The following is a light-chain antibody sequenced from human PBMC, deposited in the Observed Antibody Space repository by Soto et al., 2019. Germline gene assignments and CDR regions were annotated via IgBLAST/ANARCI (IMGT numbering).Light chain of an antibody. CDR3: GTWDSSLSAGV. CDR2: DNN. J-gene: IGLJ2*01. CDR1: SSTVGSNY. V-gene: IGLV1-51*01. Sequence: QSVLTQPPSVSAAPGQKVTISCSGSSSTVGSNYVSWYQQLPGTAPKLLIYDNNKRPSGIPDRFSGSKSGTSATLGITGLQTGDEADYYCGTWDSSLSAGVFGGGTKLTVL.